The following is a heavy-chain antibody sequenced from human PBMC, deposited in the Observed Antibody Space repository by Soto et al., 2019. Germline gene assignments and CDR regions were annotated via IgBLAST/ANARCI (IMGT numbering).Heavy chain of an antibody. V-gene: IGHV3-48*02. CDR3: AVFSEHIAVPRTGGTFDY. CDR2: ISSSSSTI. D-gene: IGHD6-19*01. Sequence: GGSLRLSCAASGFTFSSYSMNWVRQAPGKGLEWVSYISSSSSTIYYADSVKGRFTISRDNAKNSLYLQMNSLRDEDTAVYYCAVFSEHIAVPRTGGTFDYWGQGTLVTVSS. CDR1: GFTFSSYS. J-gene: IGHJ4*02.